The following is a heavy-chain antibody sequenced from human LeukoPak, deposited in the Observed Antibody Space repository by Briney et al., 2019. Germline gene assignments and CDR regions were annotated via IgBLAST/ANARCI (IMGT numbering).Heavy chain of an antibody. J-gene: IGHJ3*02. D-gene: IGHD6-19*01. CDR3: ARDLRSSPGYSSGYEGAFDI. Sequence: ASVKVSCKASGYTFTSYAMHWVRQAPGQRLEWMGWINAGNGNTKYSQKFQGRVTITRDTSASTAYMELSSLRSEDTAVYYCARDLRSSPGYSSGYEGAFDIWGQGTMVTVSS. V-gene: IGHV1-3*01. CDR1: GYTFTSYA. CDR2: INAGNGNT.